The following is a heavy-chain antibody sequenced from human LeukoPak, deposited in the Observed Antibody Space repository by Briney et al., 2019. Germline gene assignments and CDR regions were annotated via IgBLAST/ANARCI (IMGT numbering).Heavy chain of an antibody. D-gene: IGHD3-3*01. CDR2: IYYSGST. Sequence: SETLSLTCTVSGGSISSYYWSWIRQPRGKGLEWIGYIYYSGSTNYNPSLKSRVTISVDTSKNQFSLKLSSVTAADTAVYYCARSRVDRPHFDYWGQGTLVTVSS. CDR1: GGSISSYY. CDR3: ARSRVDRPHFDY. J-gene: IGHJ4*02. V-gene: IGHV4-59*08.